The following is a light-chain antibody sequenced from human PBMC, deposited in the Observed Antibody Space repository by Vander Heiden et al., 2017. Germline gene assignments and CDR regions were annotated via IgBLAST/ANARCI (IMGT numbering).Light chain of an antibody. CDR2: GNT. V-gene: IGLV1-40*01. CDR1: SSNIGAGYD. CDR3: QSYDSRLTGHVV. Sequence: QSVLTQPPSISGVPGQRVTMPCTGSSSNIGAGYDVHWYQQLPGAAPKLLINGNTNRPSGVPDRFSGSKSGTSASLAITGLQAEDEADYYCQSYDSRLTGHVVFGGGTKLTVL. J-gene: IGLJ2*01.